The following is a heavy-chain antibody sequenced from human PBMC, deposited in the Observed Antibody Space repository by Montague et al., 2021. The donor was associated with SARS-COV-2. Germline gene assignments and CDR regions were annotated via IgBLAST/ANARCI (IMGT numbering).Heavy chain of an antibody. CDR3: ARGYDSSGYQY. Sequence: SLRLSCAASGFPFSTFWMTWVRQVPGKGLKWVANIKQDVSLKYYLDSVKGRFTIPRDNAKNSLYLQLDSLRAEDTAVYYCARGYDSSGYQYWGQGTLVTVSS. D-gene: IGHD3-22*01. V-gene: IGHV3-7*05. J-gene: IGHJ4*02. CDR1: GFPFSTFW. CDR2: IKQDVSLK.